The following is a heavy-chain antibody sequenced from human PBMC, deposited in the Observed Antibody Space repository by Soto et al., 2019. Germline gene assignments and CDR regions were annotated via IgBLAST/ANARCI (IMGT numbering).Heavy chain of an antibody. V-gene: IGHV3-30*18. D-gene: IGHD2-2*01. J-gene: IGHJ3*02. Sequence: PGGSLRLCCAASGFTFSSYGMHWVRQAPGKGLEWVAVISYDGSNKYYADSVKGRFTISRDNSKNTLYLQMNSLRAEDTAVYYCAKNIVVVPAAAGDAFDIWGQGTMVTVSS. CDR2: ISYDGSNK. CDR3: AKNIVVVPAAAGDAFDI. CDR1: GFTFSSYG.